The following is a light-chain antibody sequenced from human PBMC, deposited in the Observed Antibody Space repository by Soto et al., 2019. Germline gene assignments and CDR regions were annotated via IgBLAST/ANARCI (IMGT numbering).Light chain of an antibody. Sequence: EIVLTQSPGTLSLSPGERATLSCRASQSVSSSYLAWYQQKPGQAPRLLIYGASSRATGILDRFSGSGSGTDFTLTISRLEPEDFAVYYCQQYGSSLRTFGQGTKVEIK. V-gene: IGKV3-20*01. CDR2: GAS. CDR3: QQYGSSLRT. J-gene: IGKJ1*01. CDR1: QSVSSSY.